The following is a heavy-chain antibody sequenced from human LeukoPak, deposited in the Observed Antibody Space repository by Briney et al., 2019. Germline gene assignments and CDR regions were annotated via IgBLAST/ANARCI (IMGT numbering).Heavy chain of an antibody. CDR2: IYSGGST. D-gene: IGHD2-21*02. CDR1: GFTVSSNY. J-gene: IGHJ3*02. V-gene: IGHV3-53*01. Sequence: GGSLRLSCAASGFTVSSNYMSWVRQAPGKGLEWVSVIYSGGSTYYADSVKGRFTISRDNSKNTLYLQMNSLRAEDTAVYYCARFRAYCGGDCYLGAFDIWGQGTMVTASS. CDR3: ARFRAYCGGDCYLGAFDI.